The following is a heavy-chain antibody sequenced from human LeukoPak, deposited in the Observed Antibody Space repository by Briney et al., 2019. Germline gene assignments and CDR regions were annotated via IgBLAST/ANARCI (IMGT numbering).Heavy chain of an antibody. Sequence: SETLSLTCAVYGGSFSGYYWSWIRQPPGKGLEWIGEINHSGSTNYNPSLKSRVTISVDTSKNQFSLKLGSVTAADTAVYYCARDAYYYGSGSYYYYYGMDVWGQGTTVTVSS. V-gene: IGHV4-34*01. J-gene: IGHJ6*02. CDR3: ARDAYYYGSGSYYYYYGMDV. CDR2: INHSGST. CDR1: GGSFSGYY. D-gene: IGHD3-10*01.